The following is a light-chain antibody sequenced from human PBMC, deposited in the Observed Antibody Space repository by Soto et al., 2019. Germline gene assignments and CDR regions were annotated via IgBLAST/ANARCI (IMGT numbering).Light chain of an antibody. V-gene: IGLV2-8*01. Sequence: QSALTQPPSASGSPGQAVTISCTGTSSDVGGYNYVSWYQQHPGKAPKLMIYEVSKRPSGVPDRFSGSKSGNTASLTVSGLQAEDEADYCCSSYAGSNNVLFGGGTKLTVL. J-gene: IGLJ2*01. CDR2: EVS. CDR3: SSYAGSNNVL. CDR1: SSDVGGYNY.